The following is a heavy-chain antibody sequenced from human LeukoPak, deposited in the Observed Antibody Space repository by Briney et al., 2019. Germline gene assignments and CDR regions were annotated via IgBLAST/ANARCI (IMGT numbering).Heavy chain of an antibody. CDR3: ARDYGGNSVPDY. J-gene: IGHJ4*02. Sequence: PGGSLRLSCAASGFTFSTYAMHWVRQAPGKGLEWVAVISYDGSNKYYADSVKGRFTISRDNSKNTLYLQMNSLRAEDTAVYYCARDYGGNSVPDYWGQGTLVTVSS. D-gene: IGHD4-23*01. V-gene: IGHV3-30-3*01. CDR2: ISYDGSNK. CDR1: GFTFSTYA.